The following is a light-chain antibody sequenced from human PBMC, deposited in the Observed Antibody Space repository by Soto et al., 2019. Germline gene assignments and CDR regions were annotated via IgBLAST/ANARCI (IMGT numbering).Light chain of an antibody. V-gene: IGKV3-20*01. CDR3: QQDGSSPSTT. Sequence: EMVLTQSPGTLSLSPGERATLSCRASQSVSSSYLAWYQQKPGQAPRLLIYGASSRATGIPDRLSGSGSGTDFTLTISRLEPEDFAVYYCQQDGSSPSTTFGQGTRLEIK. J-gene: IGKJ5*01. CDR2: GAS. CDR1: QSVSSSY.